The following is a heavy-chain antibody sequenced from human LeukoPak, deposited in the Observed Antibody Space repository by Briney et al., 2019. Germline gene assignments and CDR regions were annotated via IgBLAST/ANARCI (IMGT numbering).Heavy chain of an antibody. CDR3: ARETIAAAGMWFDY. CDR2: IYYSGRT. CDR1: GGSISSHY. Sequence: SETLSLTCTVSGGSISSHYWSWIRQPPGKGLEWIGYIYYSGRTNYNPSLKSRVTISVDTSKNQFSLKLSSVTAADTAVYYCARETIAAAGMWFDYWGQGTLVTVSS. V-gene: IGHV4-59*11. D-gene: IGHD6-13*01. J-gene: IGHJ4*02.